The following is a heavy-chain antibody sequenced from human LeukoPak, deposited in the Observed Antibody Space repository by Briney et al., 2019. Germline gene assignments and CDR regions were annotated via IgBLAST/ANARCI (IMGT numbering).Heavy chain of an antibody. CDR1: GLIFSTYS. J-gene: IGHJ4*02. CDR3: VGGGGTFVY. D-gene: IGHD1-1*01. CDR2: IKEDGSEK. Sequence: GGSLRLSCGASGLIFSTYSMTWVRQAPGKGLEWVANIKEDGSEKYYVDSLKGRFTISRDNAKNSLYLQMNSLRAEDTAVYYCVGGGGTFVYWGQGTLVTVSS. V-gene: IGHV3-7*05.